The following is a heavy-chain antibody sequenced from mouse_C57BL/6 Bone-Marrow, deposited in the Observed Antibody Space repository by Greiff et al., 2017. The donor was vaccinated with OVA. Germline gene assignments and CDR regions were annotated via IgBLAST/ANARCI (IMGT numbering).Heavy chain of an antibody. CDR2: ISSGGSYT. Sequence: EVKLVESGGDLVKPGGSLKLSCAASGFTFSSYGMSWVRQTPDKRLEWVATISSGGSYTYYPDSVKGRFTISRDNAKNTLYLQMSSLKSEDTAMYYCARSCYYCGSSSLFDDWGQGTTLTVSS. V-gene: IGHV5-6*01. CDR1: GFTFSSYG. CDR3: ARSCYYCGSSSLFDD. J-gene: IGHJ2*01. D-gene: IGHD1-1*01.